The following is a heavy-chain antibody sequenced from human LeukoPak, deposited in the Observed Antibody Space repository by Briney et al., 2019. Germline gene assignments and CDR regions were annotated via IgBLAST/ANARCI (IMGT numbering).Heavy chain of an antibody. CDR2: ISTSSIYI. CDR3: ARDPSNSGSYSRLDY. V-gene: IGHV3-21*01. Sequence: KPGGSLRLSCAASGFTFSSYWMHWVRQAPGKGLEWVSSISTSSIYIYYADSVKGRFTISRDNAKSSLYLQMNSLRAEDTAVYYCARDPSNSGSYSRLDYWGQGTRVTVSS. J-gene: IGHJ4*02. CDR1: GFTFSSYW. D-gene: IGHD1-26*01.